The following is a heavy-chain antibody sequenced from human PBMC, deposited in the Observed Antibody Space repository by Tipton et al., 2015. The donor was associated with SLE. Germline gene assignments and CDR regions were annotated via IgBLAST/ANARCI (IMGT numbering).Heavy chain of an antibody. CDR2: ISGSGGST. Sequence: SLRLSCAASGFTFSSYGMSWVRQAPGKGLEWVSGISGSGGSTYYADSVKGRFAISRDNSKNTLYLQMNSLRAEDTAVYYCARDYDYIWGSYRYWYFDLWGRGTLVTVSS. V-gene: IGHV3-23*01. J-gene: IGHJ2*01. CDR1: GFTFSSYG. CDR3: ARDYDYIWGSYRYWYFDL. D-gene: IGHD3-16*02.